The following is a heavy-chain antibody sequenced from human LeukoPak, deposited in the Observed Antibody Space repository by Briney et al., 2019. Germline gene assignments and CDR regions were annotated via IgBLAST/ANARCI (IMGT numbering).Heavy chain of an antibody. CDR3: ARERRLRLYYGMDV. J-gene: IGHJ6*02. Sequence: ASVKVSCKASGYTFTSYAMNWVRQAPGQGLEWMGWINTNTGNPTYAQGFTGRFVFSLDTSVSTAYLQISSLKAEDTAVYYCARERRLRLYYGMDVWGQGTTVTVSS. V-gene: IGHV7-4-1*02. CDR2: INTNTGNP. D-gene: IGHD6-25*01. CDR1: GYTFTSYA.